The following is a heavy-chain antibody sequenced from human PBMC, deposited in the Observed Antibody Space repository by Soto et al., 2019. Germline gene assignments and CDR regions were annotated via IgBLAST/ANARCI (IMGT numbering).Heavy chain of an antibody. CDR1: GFTFNLA. CDR3: AKNRGAQPALIHFDS. Sequence: GGSLRLSCAASGFTFNLAMSWVRQAPGKGLEWVSTVTGSGGRTYYADSVKGRFTISRDNSKNTLYLQMNSLRAEDTAMYYCAKNRGAQPALIHFDSWGQGTLVTVSS. CDR2: VTGSGGRT. D-gene: IGHD3-16*01. J-gene: IGHJ4*02. V-gene: IGHV3-23*01.